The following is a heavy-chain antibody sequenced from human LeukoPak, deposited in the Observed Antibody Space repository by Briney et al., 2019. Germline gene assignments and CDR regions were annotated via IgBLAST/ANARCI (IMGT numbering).Heavy chain of an antibody. CDR2: IWYDGSNK. D-gene: IGHD5-24*01. Sequence: GGSLRLSCAASGFTFSSYGMHWVRQAPGKGLEWVAVIWYDGSNKYYADSVKVRFTISRDNSKNTLYLQMNSLRAEDTAVYYCARDFGYNTGDYYYYYGMDVRGQGTTVTVSS. CDR3: ARDFGYNTGDYYYYYGMDV. V-gene: IGHV3-33*01. J-gene: IGHJ6*02. CDR1: GFTFSSYG.